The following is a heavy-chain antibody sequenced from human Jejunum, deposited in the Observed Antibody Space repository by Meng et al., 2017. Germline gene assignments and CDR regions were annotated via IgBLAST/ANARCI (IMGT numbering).Heavy chain of an antibody. Sequence: GGSLRLSCAASGFTFSDYYMSWVRQAPGKGLEWISYIDSTSTTIYYADSVKGRFTISRDNAKNSVWLQMSSLRAEDTAMYYCATDKTFMTALVDWGQGTLVTVSS. CDR3: ATDKTFMTALVD. J-gene: IGHJ4*02. V-gene: IGHV3-11*04. CDR1: GFTFSDYY. CDR2: IDSTSTTI.